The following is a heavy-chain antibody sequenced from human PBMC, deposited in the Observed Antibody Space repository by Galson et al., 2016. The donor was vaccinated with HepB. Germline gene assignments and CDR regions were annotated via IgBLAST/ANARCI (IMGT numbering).Heavy chain of an antibody. CDR3: ARDPQVFSSGYYPYNFDY. D-gene: IGHD3-22*01. Sequence: SVKVSCKASGYTFTSYGISWVRQAPGQGLEWMGWISAYNGNTNYAQKLQGSVTVTTDTSTSTAYMELRSLRSDDTAVYYCARDPQVFSSGYYPYNFDYWGQGTLVTVSS. V-gene: IGHV1-18*01. CDR1: GYTFTSYG. J-gene: IGHJ4*02. CDR2: ISAYNGNT.